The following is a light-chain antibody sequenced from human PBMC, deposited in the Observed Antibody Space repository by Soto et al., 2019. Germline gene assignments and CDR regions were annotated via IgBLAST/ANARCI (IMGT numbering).Light chain of an antibody. CDR2: GAS. CDR1: QSVSGD. Sequence: EIVMTQSPVILSVYPGERANLPCMACQSVSGDLAWYQQKPGQAPRLLIYGASTRATGIPARFSGSGSGTDFTLTISSLEPEDFAVYYCQQRSNWPPTFGQGRRLEIK. CDR3: QQRSNWPPT. V-gene: IGKV3-11*01. J-gene: IGKJ5*01.